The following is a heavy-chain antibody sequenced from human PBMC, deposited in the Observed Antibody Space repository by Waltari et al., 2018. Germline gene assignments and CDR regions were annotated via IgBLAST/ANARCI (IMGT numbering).Heavy chain of an antibody. Sequence: QVQLVQSGAEVKKPGASVKVSCKVSGYTITELSMHWVRQAPGKGLEWMGGFEPEDGETTYAQKFQGRVTMTEDTSTASAYMELSSLRSEDTAVYYCAVGAVASPGAFDIWGQGTMVTVSS. CDR1: GYTITELS. D-gene: IGHD6-19*01. CDR3: AVGAVASPGAFDI. J-gene: IGHJ3*02. CDR2: FEPEDGET. V-gene: IGHV1-24*01.